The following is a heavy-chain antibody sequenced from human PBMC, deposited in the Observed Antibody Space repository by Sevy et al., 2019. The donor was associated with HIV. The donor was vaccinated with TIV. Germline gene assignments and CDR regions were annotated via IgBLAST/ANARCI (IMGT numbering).Heavy chain of an antibody. V-gene: IGHV1-2*02. Sequence: ASVKVSCETSGYTFTYYYIHWVRQAPGQGLEWMGWINPSSGGTQYAQKFQGRVSVTSDTSRRTSYMELRRLRSDDTALYYCAWQVDNWFDTWGHGTPVTVSS. CDR2: INPSSGGT. CDR3: AWQVDNWFDT. D-gene: IGHD2-15*01. J-gene: IGHJ5*01. CDR1: GYTFTYYY.